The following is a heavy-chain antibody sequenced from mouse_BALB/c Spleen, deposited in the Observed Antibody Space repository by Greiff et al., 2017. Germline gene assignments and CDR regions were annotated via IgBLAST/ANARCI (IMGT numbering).Heavy chain of an antibody. V-gene: IGHV3-2*02. J-gene: IGHJ3*01. CDR3: AAIYYYGST. D-gene: IGHD1-1*01. Sequence: EVQLQQSGPGLVKPSQSLSLTCTVTGYSITSDYAWNWIRQFPGNKLEWMGYISYSGSTSYNPSLKSRISITRDTSKNQFFLQLNSVTTEDTATYYCAAIYYYGSTWGQGTLVTVSA. CDR2: ISYSGST. CDR1: GYSITSDYA.